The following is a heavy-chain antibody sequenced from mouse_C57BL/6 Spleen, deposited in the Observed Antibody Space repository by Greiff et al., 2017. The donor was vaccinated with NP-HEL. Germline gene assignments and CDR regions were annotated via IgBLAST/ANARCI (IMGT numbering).Heavy chain of an antibody. J-gene: IGHJ4*01. CDR3: TRDPRSGYYAMDY. CDR2: ISSGGDYI. D-gene: IGHD3-1*01. Sequence: EVKVVESGEGLVKPGGSLKLSCAASGFTFSSYAMSWVRQTPEKRLEWVAYISSGGDYIYYADTVKGRFTISRDNARNTLYLQMSSLKSEDTAMYYCTRDPRSGYYAMDYWGQGTSVTVSS. CDR1: GFTFSSYA. V-gene: IGHV5-9-1*02.